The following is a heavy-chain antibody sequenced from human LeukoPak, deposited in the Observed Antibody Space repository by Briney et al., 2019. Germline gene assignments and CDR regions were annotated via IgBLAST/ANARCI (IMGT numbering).Heavy chain of an antibody. J-gene: IGHJ4*02. Sequence: PSETLSLTCTVSGGSISNSSYYWGWIRQPPGKGLEWIGSIYYSGSTYYNPSLKSRVTISVDTSKNQFSLKLSSVTAADTAVYYCARGIEEWLYLYYWGQGVLVTVAS. CDR2: IYYSGST. CDR1: GGSISNSSYY. V-gene: IGHV4-39*01. CDR3: ARGIEEWLYLYY. D-gene: IGHD3-3*01.